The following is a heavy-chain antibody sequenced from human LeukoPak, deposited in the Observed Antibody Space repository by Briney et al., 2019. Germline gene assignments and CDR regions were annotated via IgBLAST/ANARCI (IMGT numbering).Heavy chain of an antibody. D-gene: IGHD2-2*02. CDR3: ASADCSSTSCYSYYYYGMDV. J-gene: IGHJ6*02. CDR1: GYTFTGYY. CDR2: INPNSGGT. Sequence: GASVKVSCKASGYTFTGYYMHWVRQAPGQGLEWMGWINPNSGGTNYAQKFQGWVTMTRDTSISTAYMELSRLRSDDTAVYYCASADCSSTSCYSYYYYGMDVWGQGTTVTVSS. V-gene: IGHV1-2*04.